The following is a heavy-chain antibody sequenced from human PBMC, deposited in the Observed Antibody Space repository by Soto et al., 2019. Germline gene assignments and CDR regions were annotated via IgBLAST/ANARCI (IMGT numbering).Heavy chain of an antibody. D-gene: IGHD2-8*01. CDR2: INHSGST. CDR3: ARGYCTNGVCYIGSFDY. CDR1: GGSFSGYY. V-gene: IGHV4-34*01. Sequence: SETLSLTCAVYGGSFSGYYWSWIRQPPGKGLEWIGEINHSGSTNYNPSLKSRVTISVDTSKNQFSLKLSSVTAADTAVYYCARGYCTNGVCYIGSFDYWGQGTLVTVSS. J-gene: IGHJ4*02.